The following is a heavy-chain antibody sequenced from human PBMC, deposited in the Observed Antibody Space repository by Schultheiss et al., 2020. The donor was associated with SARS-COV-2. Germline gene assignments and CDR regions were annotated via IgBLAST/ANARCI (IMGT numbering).Heavy chain of an antibody. Sequence: SQTLSLTCIVSGASVSGTNSYWGWIRQPPGKGLEWIAYFYYSGSTNYNPSLKSRVTMSVDTSKNHFSLNLSSVTAADTAVYYCARGLHEYRRQPLDNWGQGTLITVSS. CDR2: FYYSGST. J-gene: IGHJ4*02. V-gene: IGHV4-61*03. D-gene: IGHD4-11*01. CDR1: GASVSGTNSY. CDR3: ARGLHEYRRQPLDN.